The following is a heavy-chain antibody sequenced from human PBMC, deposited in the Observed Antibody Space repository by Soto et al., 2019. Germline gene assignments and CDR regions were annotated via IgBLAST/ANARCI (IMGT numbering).Heavy chain of an antibody. Sequence: EVQGVESGGGLIQPGGSLRDSCEVSGFSVTANYMSWVHQAPGKGLEWVSVIYSGGSTYYIDSVKGRFSISRDISKNTLYLQMNSLRAEDTAVYYCHGYGYWGQGTLVTVSS. D-gene: IGHD5-12*01. J-gene: IGHJ4*02. CDR3: HGYGY. V-gene: IGHV3-53*01. CDR1: GFSVTANY. CDR2: IYSGGST.